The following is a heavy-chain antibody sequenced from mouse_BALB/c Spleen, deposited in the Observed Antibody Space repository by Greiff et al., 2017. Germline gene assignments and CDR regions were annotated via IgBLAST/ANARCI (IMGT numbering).Heavy chain of an antibody. Sequence: EVKLMESGGGLVKPGGSLKLSCAASGFTFSSYAMSWVRQTPEKRLEWVASISSGGSTYYPDSVKGRFTISRDNARNILYLQMSSLRSEDTAMYYCARYGNSDYWGQGTTLTVSS. CDR1: GFTFSSYA. J-gene: IGHJ2*01. V-gene: IGHV5-6-5*01. CDR2: ISSGGST. D-gene: IGHD2-1*01. CDR3: ARYGNSDY.